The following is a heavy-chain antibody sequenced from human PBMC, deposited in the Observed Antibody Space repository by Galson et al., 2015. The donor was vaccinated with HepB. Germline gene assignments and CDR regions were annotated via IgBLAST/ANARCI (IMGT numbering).Heavy chain of an antibody. D-gene: IGHD1-7*01. CDR2: ISYDGSNK. CDR3: AKERTLGDYYYGIDV. CDR1: GFTFSSYG. J-gene: IGHJ6*02. V-gene: IGHV3-30*18. Sequence: SLRLSCAASGFTFSSYGMHWVRQAPGKGLEWVAVISYDGSNKYYADSVKGRFTISRDNSKNTLYLQMNSLRAGDTAVYYCAKERTLGDYYYGIDVWGQGTPVTVSS.